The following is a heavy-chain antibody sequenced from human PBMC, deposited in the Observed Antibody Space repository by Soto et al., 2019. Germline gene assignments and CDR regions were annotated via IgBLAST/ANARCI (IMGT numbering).Heavy chain of an antibody. CDR3: PTALMVYASFDY. Sequence: GGSLRLSCAASGFTFRNAWMSWVRQAPGKGRKWVARIKSKTDGGTTDYAAPVKGRFTISRDDSKNTLYPQMNSLKTDYTAVYYYPTALMVYASFDYWRQGTLLTVPP. CDR1: GFTFRNAW. D-gene: IGHD2-8*01. J-gene: IGHJ4*02. V-gene: IGHV3-15*01. CDR2: IKSKTDGGTT.